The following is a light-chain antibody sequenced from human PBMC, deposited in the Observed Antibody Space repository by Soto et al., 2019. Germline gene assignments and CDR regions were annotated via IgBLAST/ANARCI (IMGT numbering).Light chain of an antibody. Sequence: DIQMTQSPSTLSGSVGDRVTITCRASQTISSWLAWYQQKTGKAPKILIYKASTLKSGVPSRFRGSGSGTEFTLPISSLQPDDFETYYCQHYNSYSEAFGQGTKVDIK. CDR3: QHYNSYSEA. J-gene: IGKJ1*01. V-gene: IGKV1-5*03. CDR1: QTISSW. CDR2: KAS.